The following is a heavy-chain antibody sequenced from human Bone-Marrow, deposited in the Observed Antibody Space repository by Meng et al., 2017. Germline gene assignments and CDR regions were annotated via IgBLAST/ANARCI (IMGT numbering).Heavy chain of an antibody. CDR3: ARTYGDYCFDY. J-gene: IGHJ4*02. Sequence: QLQLGESGAGVKKPGSSVKVACKASGGTFSSYAISWVRQAPGQGLEWMGGIIPIFGTANYAQKFQGRVTITADESTSTAYMELSSLRSEDTAVYYCARTYGDYCFDYWGQGTLVTVSS. D-gene: IGHD4-17*01. V-gene: IGHV1-69*01. CDR1: GGTFSSYA. CDR2: IIPIFGTA.